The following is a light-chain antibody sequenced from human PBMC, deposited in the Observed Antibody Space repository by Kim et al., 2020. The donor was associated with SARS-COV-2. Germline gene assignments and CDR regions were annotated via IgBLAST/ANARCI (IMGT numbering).Light chain of an antibody. CDR1: KLGEKY. CDR2: QDS. Sequence: SYELTQPPSVSVSPGQTASITCSGDKLGEKYACWYQQKPGQSPVLVIYQDSKRPSGIPERFSGSNSGNTATLTIRGTQAMDEADYYCQAWDSSTVVFGGGTQLTVL. V-gene: IGLV3-1*01. J-gene: IGLJ2*01. CDR3: QAWDSSTVV.